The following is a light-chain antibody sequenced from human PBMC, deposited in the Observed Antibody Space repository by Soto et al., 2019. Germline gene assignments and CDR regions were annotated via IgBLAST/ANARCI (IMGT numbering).Light chain of an antibody. CDR3: QHYGSLVLT. J-gene: IGKJ4*01. V-gene: IGKV3-20*01. Sequence: EIALTQSPGTLSLSPGERATLSCRASQSVSSTYLAWYQQKPGQAPRFFIYGASSRATGIPDRFSGSGSGTVFTLTISRLEPEDFAGYYCQHYGSLVLTFGGGTKVEIK. CDR2: GAS. CDR1: QSVSSTY.